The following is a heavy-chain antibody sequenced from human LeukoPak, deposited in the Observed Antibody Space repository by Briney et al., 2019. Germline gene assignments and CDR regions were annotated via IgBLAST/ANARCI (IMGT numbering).Heavy chain of an antibody. CDR1: GGTFSSYV. Sequence: ASVKVSCKAPGGTFSSYVISWVRQAPGQGLEWMGRIIPILGIANYAQKFQGRVTITADKSTSTAYMELSSLRSEDTAVYYCASPPADYYDSRDYFDYWGQGTLVTVSS. V-gene: IGHV1-69*04. D-gene: IGHD3-22*01. J-gene: IGHJ4*02. CDR3: ASPPADYYDSRDYFDY. CDR2: IIPILGIA.